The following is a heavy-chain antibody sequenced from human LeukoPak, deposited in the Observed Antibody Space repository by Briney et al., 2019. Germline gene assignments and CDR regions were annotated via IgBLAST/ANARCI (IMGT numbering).Heavy chain of an antibody. CDR1: GDSVSTNSAA. CDR2: TYYRSKWYN. J-gene: IGHJ3*02. V-gene: IGHV6-1*01. CDR3: ARERDDAFDI. Sequence: SQTLSLTCAISGDSVSTNSAAWNWTRQSPSRGLEWLGRTYYRSKWYNDYAVSVKSRMTINPDTSKNQFSLQLNSVTPEDTTVYYCARERDDAFDIWGQGTMVAVSS.